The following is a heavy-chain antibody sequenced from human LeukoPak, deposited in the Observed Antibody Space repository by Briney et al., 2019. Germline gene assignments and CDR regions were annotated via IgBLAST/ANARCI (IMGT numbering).Heavy chain of an antibody. CDR1: GFTFSSYE. CDR3: ARGDTYYDILTGYYAVGY. CDR2: ISSSGSTI. V-gene: IGHV3-48*03. D-gene: IGHD3-9*01. J-gene: IGHJ4*02. Sequence: GGSLRLSCAASGFTFSSYEMNWVRQAPGKGLEWVSYISSSGSTIYYADSVKGRFTISRDNAKNSLYLQMNSLRAEDTAVYYCARGDTYYDILTGYYAVGYWGQGTLVTVSS.